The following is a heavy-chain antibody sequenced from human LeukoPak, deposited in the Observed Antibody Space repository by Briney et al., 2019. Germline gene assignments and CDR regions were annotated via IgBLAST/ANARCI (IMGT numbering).Heavy chain of an antibody. J-gene: IGHJ5*02. Sequence: GESLKISCKGSGYGFTSYWIGWVRQMPGKGLEGMGIIYPGDSDTRYSPSFQGQVTISADKSISTAYLQWSSLKASDTAMYYCARRPYSSSWNGWFDPWGQGTLVTVSS. CDR1: GYGFTSYW. CDR2: IYPGDSDT. CDR3: ARRPYSSSWNGWFDP. V-gene: IGHV5-51*01. D-gene: IGHD6-13*01.